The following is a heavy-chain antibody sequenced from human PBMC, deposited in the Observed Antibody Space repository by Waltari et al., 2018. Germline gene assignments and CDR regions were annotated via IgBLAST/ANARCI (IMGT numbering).Heavy chain of an antibody. CDR2: ISYDESKK. J-gene: IGHJ5*02. D-gene: IGHD5-12*01. CDR1: GFSFNSFA. CDR3: ARDGYSGHLDP. Sequence: QAQLVESGGGAVQPGRSLRLSCAASGFSFNSFALHWVRQAPGKGTGWMAVISYDESKKSYAESVKGRFTSSRDNSKNVVYLQVDSLRPEDTAVYYCARDGYSGHLDPWGQGTLVTVSS. V-gene: IGHV3-30*07.